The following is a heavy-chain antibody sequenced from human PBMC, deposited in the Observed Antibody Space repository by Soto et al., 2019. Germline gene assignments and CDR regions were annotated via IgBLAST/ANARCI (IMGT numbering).Heavy chain of an antibody. V-gene: IGHV4-59*02. CDR3: ARSYYDSTGFAVDP. Sequence: QMQLQASGPGLVKPSETLSLTCNVSGASVSHGYWSWIRQPPGKGLEWIGFMYFGGSFNYNPSLPSRATIXVXTXXNQFSIKLTSVTASDTAVYYCARSYYDSTGFAVDPWGQGTLVTVSS. CDR1: GASVSHGY. CDR2: MYFGGSF. D-gene: IGHD3-22*01. J-gene: IGHJ5*02.